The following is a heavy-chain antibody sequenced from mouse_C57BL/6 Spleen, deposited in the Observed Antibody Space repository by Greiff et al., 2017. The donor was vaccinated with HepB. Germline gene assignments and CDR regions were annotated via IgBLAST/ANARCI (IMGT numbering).Heavy chain of an antibody. CDR3: ARGYGNSYAMDY. Sequence: QVQLQQSGPELVKPGASVKISCKASGYAFSSSWMNWVKQRPGKGLEWIGRIYPGDGDTNYNGKFKGKATLTADKSSSTAYMQLSSLTSEDSAVYFGARGYGNSYAMDYWGQGTSVTVSS. CDR2: IYPGDGDT. D-gene: IGHD2-10*02. J-gene: IGHJ4*01. CDR1: GYAFSSSW. V-gene: IGHV1-82*01.